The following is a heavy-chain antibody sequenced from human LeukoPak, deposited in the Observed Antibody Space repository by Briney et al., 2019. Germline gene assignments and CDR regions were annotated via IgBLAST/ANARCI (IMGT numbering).Heavy chain of an antibody. CDR2: ISSGSTI. D-gene: IGHD3/OR15-3a*01. V-gene: IGHV3-11*01. J-gene: IGHJ4*02. CDR1: GFTFSDYY. CDR3: ATRKRTSVDY. Sequence: GGSLRLSCAASGFTFSDYYMSWIRQAPGKGLEWVSYISSGSTIYYADSVKGRFTISRDNAKNSLYLQMNSLRAEDTAVYYCATRKRTSVDYWGQGTLVTVSS.